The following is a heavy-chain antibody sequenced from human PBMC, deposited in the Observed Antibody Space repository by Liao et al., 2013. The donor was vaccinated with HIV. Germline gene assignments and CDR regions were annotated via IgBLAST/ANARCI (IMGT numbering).Heavy chain of an antibody. D-gene: IGHD3-22*01. V-gene: IGHV4-30-4*08. Sequence: QVQLQESGPGLVSPSQTLSLTCTVSSGSISSDSYYWSWIRQSPGKGLEWIGYIFYTGRTYYSPSLKSRSSISIDTSKKQFSLNLSSVTAADTAIYYCSRGLRFTTIVAGAFDIWGQGTMVTVSS. CDR1: SGSISSDSYY. CDR3: SRGLRFTTIVAGAFDI. CDR2: IFYTGRT. J-gene: IGHJ3*02.